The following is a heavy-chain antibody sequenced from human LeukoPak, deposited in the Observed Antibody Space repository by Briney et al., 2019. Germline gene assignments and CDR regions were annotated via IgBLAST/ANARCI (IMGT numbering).Heavy chain of an antibody. Sequence: GASVKVSCKASGGTFSSYAISWVRQAPGQGLEWMGGIIPIFGTANYAQKFQGRVTITADESTSTAYMELSSLRSEDTAVYYCARVKKFLVVTAPVDHYGMDVWGQGTTVTVSS. V-gene: IGHV1-69*13. CDR1: GGTFSSYA. CDR2: IIPIFGTA. D-gene: IGHD2-21*02. CDR3: ARVKKFLVVTAPVDHYGMDV. J-gene: IGHJ6*02.